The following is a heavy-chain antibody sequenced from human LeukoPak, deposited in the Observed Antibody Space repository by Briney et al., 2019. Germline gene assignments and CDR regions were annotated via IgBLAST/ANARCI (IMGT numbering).Heavy chain of an antibody. D-gene: IGHD3-22*01. CDR2: IWYDGSNK. CDR1: GFTFSSYG. CDR3: ARDGYLGAYNWFDP. J-gene: IGHJ5*02. Sequence: GGSLRLSCAASGFTFSSYGMHWVRQAPGKGLEWVAVIWYDGSNKYYADSVKGRFTISRDNSKDTLYLQMNSLRAEDTAAYYCARDGYLGAYNWFDPWGQGTLVTVSS. V-gene: IGHV3-33*01.